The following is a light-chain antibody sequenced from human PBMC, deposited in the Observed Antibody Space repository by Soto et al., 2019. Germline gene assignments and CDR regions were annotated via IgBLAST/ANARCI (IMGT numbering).Light chain of an antibody. J-gene: IGLJ3*02. CDR2: DVD. CDR3: CSDAGGGTWV. CDR1: RSDVGGYRF. Sequence: QSVLTQPRSVSGSPGQSVTLSCTGARSDVGGYRFVSWYQQHPDKAPKHRIYDVDKRPSGVPDGFSGSKSGNTASLTISGLEAEYESDYFCCSDAGGGTWVYGEGTKRTV. V-gene: IGLV2-11*01.